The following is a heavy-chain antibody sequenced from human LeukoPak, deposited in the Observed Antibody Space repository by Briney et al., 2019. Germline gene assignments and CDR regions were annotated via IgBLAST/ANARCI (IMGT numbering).Heavy chain of an antibody. V-gene: IGHV4-59*01. CDR1: GGSISSYY. J-gene: IGHJ4*02. CDR3: ASSLIDVSYGSGPSYFDY. CDR2: IYYSGST. Sequence: PSETLSLTCTVSGGSISSYYWSWIRQPPGKGLEWIGYIYYSGSTNYNPSLKSRVTISVDTSKNQFSLKLSSVPAADTAVYYCASSLIDVSYGSGPSYFDYWGQGTLVTVSS. D-gene: IGHD3-10*01.